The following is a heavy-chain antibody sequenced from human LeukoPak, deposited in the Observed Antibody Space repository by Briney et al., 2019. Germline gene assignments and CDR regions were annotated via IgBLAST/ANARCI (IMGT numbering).Heavy chain of an antibody. V-gene: IGHV3-7*01. D-gene: IGHD3-10*01. Sequence: GGSLRFSCAASGFTFSSYWMSWVRQGPGKGLVGVANIKQDGSEKYYVTSVEGRFTISRDNAKNSLYLQMNSLRDEDTAVYYCARDLDYYGSGNYFDYWGQGTLVTVSS. CDR3: ARDLDYYGSGNYFDY. CDR1: GFTFSSYW. J-gene: IGHJ4*02. CDR2: IKQDGSEK.